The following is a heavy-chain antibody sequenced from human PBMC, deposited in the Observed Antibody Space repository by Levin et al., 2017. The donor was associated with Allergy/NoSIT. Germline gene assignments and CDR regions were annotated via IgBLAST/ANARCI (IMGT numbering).Heavy chain of an antibody. Sequence: SGPTLVKPTETLTLTCTVSGFSLSNARMGVSWIRQPPGKALEWLAHIFSNDEKSYSTSLKSRLTISKDTSKSQVVLTMTNMDPVDTATYYCARTQRPPGRYDYVWGRFDYWGQGTLVTVSS. D-gene: IGHD3-16*01. CDR3: ARTQRPPGRYDYVWGRFDY. J-gene: IGHJ4*02. CDR1: GFSLSNARMG. CDR2: IFSNDEK. V-gene: IGHV2-26*01.